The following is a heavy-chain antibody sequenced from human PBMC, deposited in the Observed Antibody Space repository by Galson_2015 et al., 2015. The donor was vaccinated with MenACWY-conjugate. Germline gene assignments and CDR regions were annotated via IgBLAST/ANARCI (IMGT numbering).Heavy chain of an antibody. V-gene: IGHV3-23*01. D-gene: IGHD3-22*01. J-gene: IGHJ4*02. CDR2: TSGSGGVT. CDR3: AKGPLYDSSGSDSDYFDY. Sequence: SLRLSCAASGFIFNKYAMTWIRQAPGKGLEWLSATSGSGGVTYHADSGKGRFTISRDNSKNTVYLQNNSPKVEDTARYYCAKGPLYDSSGSDSDYFDYWGQGTLVTVSS. CDR1: GFIFNKYA.